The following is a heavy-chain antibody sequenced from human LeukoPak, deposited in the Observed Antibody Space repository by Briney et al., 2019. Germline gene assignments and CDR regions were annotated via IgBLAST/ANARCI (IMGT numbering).Heavy chain of an antibody. D-gene: IGHD3-16*01. CDR1: GFTFSSYW. CDR3: ARDATRGGDFDY. J-gene: IGHJ4*02. Sequence: GSLRLSCAASGFTFSSYWMTWVRQAPGKGLEWVANINQGGSEKYYVDSVKGRFTISRDNAKNSLYLQMNSLRAEDTAVYYCARDATRGGDFDYWGQGTLVTVSS. V-gene: IGHV3-7*01. CDR2: INQGGSEK.